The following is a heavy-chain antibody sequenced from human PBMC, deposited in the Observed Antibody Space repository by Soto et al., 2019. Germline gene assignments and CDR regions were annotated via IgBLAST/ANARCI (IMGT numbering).Heavy chain of an antibody. CDR1: GFPFTSYG. CDR2: ISYDGSNK. Sequence: QVQLVESGGGVVQPGRSLRLSCAASGFPFTSYGMHWVREGPGKGLEWLAVISYDGSNKFYADSVKGRFTISRDNSKXXXXXXXXXXXXXXXXXXXXXXXQFYFDYRGQGTLVIVSS. J-gene: IGHJ4*02. CDR3: XXXQFYFDY. V-gene: IGHV3-30*03.